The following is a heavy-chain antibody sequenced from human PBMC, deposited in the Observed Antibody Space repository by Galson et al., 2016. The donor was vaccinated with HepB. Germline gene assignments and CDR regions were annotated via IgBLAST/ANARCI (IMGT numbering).Heavy chain of an antibody. V-gene: IGHV4-39*01. CDR3: ARRGPSAAGTRYSFDI. J-gene: IGHJ3*02. CDR1: GGSISSSSYY. D-gene: IGHD6-13*01. CDR2: IYYSGST. Sequence: SETLSLTCTVSGGSISSSSYYWGWIRQPPGKGLEWIGYIYYSGSTYYNPSLKSRVTISVDTSKNQFSLKLSSVTAADKAVYYCARRGPSAAGTRYSFDIWGQGTMVTVSS.